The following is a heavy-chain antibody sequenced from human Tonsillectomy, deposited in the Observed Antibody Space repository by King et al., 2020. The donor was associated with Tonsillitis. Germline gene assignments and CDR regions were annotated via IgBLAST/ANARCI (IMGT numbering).Heavy chain of an antibody. J-gene: IGHJ6*02. Sequence: VQLVESGGGLVKPGGSLRLSCSASGFTFSNYYMSWIRQAPGKGLEWVSYISSSVGTIHYADSVKCRFTIARDNAKNSLYLQMNSLRAEDTAVYYCARDDYGGDYYYGMDVWGQGTTVTVSS. D-gene: IGHD4-23*01. CDR3: ARDDYGGDYYYGMDV. CDR2: ISSSVGTI. V-gene: IGHV3-11*01. CDR1: GFTFSNYY.